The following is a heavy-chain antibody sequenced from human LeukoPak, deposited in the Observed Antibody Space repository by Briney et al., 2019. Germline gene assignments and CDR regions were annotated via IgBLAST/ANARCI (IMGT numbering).Heavy chain of an antibody. Sequence: GGSLRLSCAASGFTFDDYAMHWVRLAPGKGLEWVSGISWNSGSIGYADSVKGRFSISRDNAKNSLYLQMNSLRAEDTAVYYCARAYYDSSGLDYWGQGTLVTVSS. CDR3: ARAYYDSSGLDY. J-gene: IGHJ4*02. CDR1: GFTFDDYA. CDR2: ISWNSGSI. D-gene: IGHD3-22*01. V-gene: IGHV3-9*01.